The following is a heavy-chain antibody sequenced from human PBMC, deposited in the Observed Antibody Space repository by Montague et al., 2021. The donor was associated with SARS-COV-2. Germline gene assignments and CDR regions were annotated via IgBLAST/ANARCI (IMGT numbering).Heavy chain of an antibody. V-gene: IGHV4-59*01. J-gene: IGHJ6*02. Sequence: SETLSLTCTVSGGSISSYYWSWIRKPPGKGLEWNGYIYYSGSTNYNHSLKSRVTISVDTSKNQYSLKLSSVTAADTDVYYCARYTRQIRLIFFDYGMDVWGQGTTVTVSS. CDR1: GGSISSYY. CDR2: IYYSGST. D-gene: IGHD4-17*01. CDR3: ARYTRQIRLIFFDYGMDV.